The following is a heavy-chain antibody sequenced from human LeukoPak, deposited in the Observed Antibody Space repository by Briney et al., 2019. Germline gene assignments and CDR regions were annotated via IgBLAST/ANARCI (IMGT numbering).Heavy chain of an antibody. CDR2: INWNGGST. V-gene: IGHV3-20*04. D-gene: IGHD6-19*01. CDR1: GFTFDDYG. Sequence: PGGSLRLSCAASGFTFDDYGVSWVRQAPGKGLEWVSGINWNGGSTGYADSVKGRFTISRDNAKNLLYLQMNSLRAEDTAVYYCAKDGYNNGWDYYYMDVWGKGTTVTISS. CDR3: AKDGYNNGWDYYYMDV. J-gene: IGHJ6*03.